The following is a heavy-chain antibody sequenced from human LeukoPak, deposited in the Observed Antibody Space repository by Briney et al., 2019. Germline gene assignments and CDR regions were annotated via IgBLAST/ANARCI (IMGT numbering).Heavy chain of an antibody. CDR3: VNPSYTGSWYDY. V-gene: IGHV3-64D*09. D-gene: IGHD6-13*01. CDR2: ITTNGGTT. Sequence: PGGSLRLSCSASGFPFSAFTMHWVRLAAGKTLENVAAITTNGGTTYYADSVKGRISISRDNSKNILYLQMSSLRPEDTAVYYCVNPSYTGSWYDYWGQGTLVTVSS. J-gene: IGHJ4*02. CDR1: GFPFSAFT.